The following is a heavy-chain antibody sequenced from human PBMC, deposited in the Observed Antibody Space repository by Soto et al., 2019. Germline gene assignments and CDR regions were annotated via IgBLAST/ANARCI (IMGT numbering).Heavy chain of an antibody. CDR2: ISASGGST. V-gene: IGHV3-23*01. CDR3: ARGAVMPDS. J-gene: IGHJ4*02. Sequence: EVQLLESGGGLEQPGWSLRLSCAASGFTFDSFAMTWVRQDPGKGLEWVSAISASGGSTFYADSVKGRFTLSRDSSKLTLYLQINSLRAEDTAVYYCARGAVMPDSWGQGTLVTVSS. CDR1: GFTFDSFA. D-gene: IGHD6-19*01.